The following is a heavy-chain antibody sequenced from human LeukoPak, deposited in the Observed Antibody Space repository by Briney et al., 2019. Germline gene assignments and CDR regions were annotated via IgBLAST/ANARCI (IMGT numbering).Heavy chain of an antibody. J-gene: IGHJ4*02. CDR3: ARDEGYSYGYFNY. CDR2: ISSSSSYI. CDR1: GFTFSIYS. V-gene: IGHV3-21*01. D-gene: IGHD5-18*01. Sequence: GGSLRLSCAASGFTFSIYSMNWVRQAPGKGLEWVSSISSSSSYIYYADSVKGRFTISRDNAKNSLYLQMNSLRAEDTAVYYCARDEGYSYGYFNYWGQGTLVTVSS.